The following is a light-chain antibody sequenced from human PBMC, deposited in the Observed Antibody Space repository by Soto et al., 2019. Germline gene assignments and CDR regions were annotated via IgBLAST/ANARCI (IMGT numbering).Light chain of an antibody. Sequence: EIVLTQSPGTLSLSPGERATLSCRASQSVSSNYLAWYQQKPGQAPRLLIYGASSRATGIPDRFSGSGSGTEFTLTISRLEPEDFAVYYCQQYNHWWTFGQGTKVDIK. J-gene: IGKJ1*01. V-gene: IGKV3-20*01. CDR2: GAS. CDR1: QSVSSNY. CDR3: QQYNHWWT.